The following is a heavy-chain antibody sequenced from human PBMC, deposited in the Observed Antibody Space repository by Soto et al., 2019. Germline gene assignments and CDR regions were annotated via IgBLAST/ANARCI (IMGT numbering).Heavy chain of an antibody. CDR1: GYTFTRSG. J-gene: IGHJ6*02. CDR2: ISTYNSDT. Sequence: ASVEVSCKASGYTFTRSGISWVRQAPGQGLEWMGWISTYNSDTNYAQTFQGRVTMTTDTSTSTVHMEVRSLKASDTAMYYCARQKYYYDPSYGMDVWGQGTTVTVSS. D-gene: IGHD3-22*01. CDR3: ARQKYYYDPSYGMDV. V-gene: IGHV1-18*01.